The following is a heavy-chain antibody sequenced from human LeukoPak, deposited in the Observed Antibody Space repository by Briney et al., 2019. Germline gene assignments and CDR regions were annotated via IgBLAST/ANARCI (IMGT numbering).Heavy chain of an antibody. V-gene: IGHV3-23*01. D-gene: IGHD2-8*01. CDR3: AKGDRWSPVAY. CDR1: GGSISSSN. Sequence: PSETLSLTCAVSGGSISSSNWWSWVRQAPGKGLEWVSAISGSGGSTYYADSVKGRFTISRDNSKNTLYLQMNSLRAEDTAVYYCAKGDRWSPVAYWGQGTLVTVSS. J-gene: IGHJ4*02. CDR2: ISGSGGST.